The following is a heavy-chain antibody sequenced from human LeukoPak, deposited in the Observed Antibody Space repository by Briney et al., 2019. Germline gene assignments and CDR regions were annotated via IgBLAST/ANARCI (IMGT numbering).Heavy chain of an antibody. V-gene: IGHV3-11*01. Sequence: GGSLRLSCAASGFTFSDYYMSWIRQAPGKGLEWVSYISSSGSTIYYADSVKGRFTISRDNSKNTLYLQMNSLRAEDTAVYYCANGGYYKRIDYWGQGTLVTVSS. D-gene: IGHD3-22*01. CDR2: ISSSGSTI. J-gene: IGHJ4*02. CDR3: ANGGYYKRIDY. CDR1: GFTFSDYY.